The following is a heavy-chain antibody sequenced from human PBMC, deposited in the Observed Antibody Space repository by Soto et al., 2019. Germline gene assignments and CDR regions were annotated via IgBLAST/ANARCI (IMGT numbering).Heavy chain of an antibody. CDR3: ARDTYDMYFDY. J-gene: IGHJ4*02. D-gene: IGHD3-9*01. V-gene: IGHV3-7*03. CDR2: IKQDGSEK. Sequence: GWSLRLACAASVFTFSSYWMSWVRQAPGKGLEWVANIKQDGSEKYYVDSVKGRFTISRDNAKNSLYLQMNSLRAEDTAVYYCARDTYDMYFDYWGQGTLVTVSS. CDR1: VFTFSSYW.